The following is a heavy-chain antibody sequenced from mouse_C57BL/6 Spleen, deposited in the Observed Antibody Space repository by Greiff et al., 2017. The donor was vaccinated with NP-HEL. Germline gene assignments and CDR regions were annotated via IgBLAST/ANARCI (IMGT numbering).Heavy chain of an antibody. D-gene: IGHD2-14*01. CDR3: ERGGVRRPWFAY. CDR1: GYTFTSYW. Sequence: QVQLQQPGAELVKPGASVKLSCKASGYTFTSYWMHWVKQRPGRGLEWIGRIDPNSGGTKYNEKFKSKATLTVDKPSSTAYMQLSSLTSEDSADYDVERGGVRRPWFAYWGQGTLVTVSA. CDR2: IDPNSGGT. V-gene: IGHV1-62-3*01. J-gene: IGHJ3*01.